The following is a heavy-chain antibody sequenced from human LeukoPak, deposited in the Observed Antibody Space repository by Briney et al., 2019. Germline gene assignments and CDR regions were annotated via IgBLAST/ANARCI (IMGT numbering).Heavy chain of an antibody. CDR2: IKQDGREI. D-gene: IGHD6-13*01. Sequence: GGSLRLSCAGSGFTFSNYWMSWVRQAPGKGPEWVANIKQDGREIHYLDSVKGRFTISRDNAKSSLYLQMNSLKVEDTAVYYCTRDEAAAANWGQGTLVTDSS. J-gene: IGHJ4*02. V-gene: IGHV3-7*01. CDR1: GFTFSNYW. CDR3: TRDEAAAAN.